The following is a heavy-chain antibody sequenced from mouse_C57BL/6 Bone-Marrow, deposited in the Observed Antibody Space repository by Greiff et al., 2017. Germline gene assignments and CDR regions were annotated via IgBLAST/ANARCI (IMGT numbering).Heavy chain of an antibody. Sequence: EVQLQESGGGLVQPKGSLKLSCAASGFTFNTYAMHWVRQAPGKGLEWGARIRSKSSNYATYSADSVKDRFTISRDDSQSMLYLQMNNLKTEDTAMYYCVRSYYYGRAWFAYWGQGTLVTVSA. CDR2: IRSKSSNYAT. CDR3: VRSYYYGRAWFAY. V-gene: IGHV10-3*01. CDR1: GFTFNTYA. D-gene: IGHD1-1*01. J-gene: IGHJ3*01.